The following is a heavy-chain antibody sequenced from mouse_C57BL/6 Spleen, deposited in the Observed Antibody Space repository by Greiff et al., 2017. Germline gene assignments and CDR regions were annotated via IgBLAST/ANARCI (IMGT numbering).Heavy chain of an antibody. CDR1: GYAFTNYL. V-gene: IGHV1-54*01. Sequence: QVQLKQSGAELVRPGTSVKVSCKASGYAFTNYLIEWVKQRPGQGLEWIGVINPGSGGTNYNEKFKGKATLTADKSSSTAYMQLSSLTSEDSAVYFCARDDGGYWYFDVWGTGTTVTVSS. D-gene: IGHD2-3*01. CDR2: INPGSGGT. J-gene: IGHJ1*03. CDR3: ARDDGGYWYFDV.